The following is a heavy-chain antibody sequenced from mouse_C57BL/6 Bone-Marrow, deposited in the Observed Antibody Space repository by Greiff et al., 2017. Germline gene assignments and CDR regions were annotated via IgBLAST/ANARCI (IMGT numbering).Heavy chain of an antibody. J-gene: IGHJ1*03. CDR3: ARYGNFWYFDV. V-gene: IGHV1-81*01. D-gene: IGHD2-1*01. CDR2: IYPRSGNT. CDR1: GYTFTSYG. Sequence: VKLVESGAELARPGASVKLSCKASGYTFTSYGISWVKQRTGQGLEWIGEIYPRSGNTYYNEKFKGKATLTAAKSSSTAYMELRSLTSKDSAVYFCARYGNFWYFDVWGTGTTVTVSS.